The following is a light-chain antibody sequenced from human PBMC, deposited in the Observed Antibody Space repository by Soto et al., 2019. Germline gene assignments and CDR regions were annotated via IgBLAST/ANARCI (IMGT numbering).Light chain of an antibody. Sequence: DIQLTQSPSFLSACVGDRVTITCRASQGISSYLAWYQQNPGKAPKLLIYTTSTLQSGVPSRFSGSGSGTEFTLTISSLQPEDFATYYCQQLNIYPLTFGGGTKVEIK. CDR1: QGISSY. V-gene: IGKV1-9*01. CDR2: TTS. CDR3: QQLNIYPLT. J-gene: IGKJ4*01.